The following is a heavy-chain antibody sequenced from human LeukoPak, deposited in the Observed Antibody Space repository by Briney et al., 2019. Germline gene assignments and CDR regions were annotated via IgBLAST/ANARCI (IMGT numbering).Heavy chain of an antibody. CDR3: ARSIMTTFGGVIVDYMDV. V-gene: IGHV5-51*01. CDR1: GYSFTSYW. CDR2: IYPGDSDT. J-gene: IGHJ6*03. Sequence: GESLKISCKGSGYSFTSYWIGWVRQMPGKGLEWMGIIYPGDSDTRYSPSFQGQVTISADKSISTAYLQWSSLKASDTAMYYCARSIMTTFGGVIVDYMDVWGKGTTVTVSS. D-gene: IGHD3-16*02.